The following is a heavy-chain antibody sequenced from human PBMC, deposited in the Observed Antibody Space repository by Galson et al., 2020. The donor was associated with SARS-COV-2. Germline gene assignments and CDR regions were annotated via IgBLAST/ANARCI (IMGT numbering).Heavy chain of an antibody. V-gene: IGHV4-39*02. CDR1: GGSISSSSHY. CDR3: AREGSKIAVAGTSFDY. J-gene: IGHJ4*02. D-gene: IGHD6-19*01. Sequence: SETLSLTCTVSGGSISSSSHYWGWIRQPPGKGLEWIGSIYYTASTYYNPSLKSRVTISVDTSTKQFSLRLRSVTAADTSVYYCAREGSKIAVAGTSFDYWGQGTLVTVSS. CDR2: IYYTAST.